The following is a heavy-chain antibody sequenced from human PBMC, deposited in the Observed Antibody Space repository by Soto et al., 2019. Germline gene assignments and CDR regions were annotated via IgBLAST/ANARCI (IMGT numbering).Heavy chain of an antibody. D-gene: IGHD2-2*01. CDR1: GFIFSSYT. CDR3: AKARCSSATCYVPDY. Sequence: EVQLLQSGGGLVQPWESLRLSCAASGFIFSSYTMSWVRQAPGKGLEWVSVISGIGGSPYHEDSVQGRFTISRDNHKNTLYLKMNSLRAEDTAIYYCAKARCSSATCYVPDYWGQGTLVTVSS. J-gene: IGHJ4*02. CDR2: ISGIGGSP. V-gene: IGHV3-23*02.